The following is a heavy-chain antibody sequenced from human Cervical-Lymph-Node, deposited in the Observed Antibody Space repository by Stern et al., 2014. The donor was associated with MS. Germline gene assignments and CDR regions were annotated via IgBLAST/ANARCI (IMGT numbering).Heavy chain of an antibody. CDR1: GFTFRSYS. Sequence: EDQLVESGGGLVTPGGSLRLSCAASGFTFRSYSMNWVRQAPGKGLEWVSSISSSSSSIYYADSVKGRFTISRDNAKNSLYLQMNSLRAEDTAVYYCARVGLDYYGMDVWGQGTTVTVSS. CDR2: ISSSSSSI. J-gene: IGHJ6*02. V-gene: IGHV3-21*01. D-gene: IGHD1-26*01. CDR3: ARVGLDYYGMDV.